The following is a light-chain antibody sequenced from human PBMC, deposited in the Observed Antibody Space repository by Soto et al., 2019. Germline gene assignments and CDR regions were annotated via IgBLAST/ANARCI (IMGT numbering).Light chain of an antibody. V-gene: IGLV2-14*01. J-gene: IGLJ1*01. Sequence: QSALTQPASVSGSPGQSITISCTGTSSDIGAYNYVSWYQQHPGTAPKLMIYEVSDRPSGVSNRFSGSKSGNTASLTISGLQAEDEADYYCSSYTSISTLVFGSGTKLTVL. CDR2: EVS. CDR1: SSDIGAYNY. CDR3: SSYTSISTLV.